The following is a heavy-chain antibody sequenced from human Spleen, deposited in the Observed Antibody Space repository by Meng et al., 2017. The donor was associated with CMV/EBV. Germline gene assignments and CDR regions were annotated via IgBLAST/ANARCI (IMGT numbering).Heavy chain of an antibody. J-gene: IGHJ6*02. V-gene: IGHV1-2*02. CDR3: ARGGPGYYYGSETV. D-gene: IGHD3-10*01. CDR1: GYTFTDYY. CDR2: INPNSGST. Sequence: ASVKVSCKASGYTFTDYYIHWVRQAPGQGLEWMGRINPNSGSTNYALKFQGRVTMTRDTSISTAYMELSGLRSEDTAMYYCARGGPGYYYGSETVWGQGTTVTVSS.